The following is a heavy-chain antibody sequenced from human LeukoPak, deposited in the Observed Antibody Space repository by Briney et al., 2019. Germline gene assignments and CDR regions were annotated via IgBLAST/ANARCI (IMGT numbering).Heavy chain of an antibody. J-gene: IGHJ6*03. CDR2: IIPIFGTA. CDR1: GGTLSSYA. D-gene: IGHD3-10*01. Sequence: GSSVKVSCKASGGTLSSYAISWVRQAPGQGLEWMGGIIPIFGTANYAQKFQGRVTITTDESTSTAYMELSSLRSEDTAVYYCARAFYYYGSGSYPPYYYYYMDVWGKGTTVTVSS. CDR3: ARAFYYYGSGSYPPYYYYYMDV. V-gene: IGHV1-69*05.